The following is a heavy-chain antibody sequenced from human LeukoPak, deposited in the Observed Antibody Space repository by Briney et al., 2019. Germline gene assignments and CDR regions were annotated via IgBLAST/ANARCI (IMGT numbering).Heavy chain of an antibody. CDR3: ANAHYYDSSGYYSYYFDY. Sequence: GGSLRLSCAASGFTFSSYAMSWVRQAPGKGLEYVSAISGSGASAYYADSVKGRFTISRDNSKNTLYLQMNSLRAEDTAVYYCANAHYYDSSGYYSYYFDYWGQGTLVTVSS. CDR1: GFTFSSYA. V-gene: IGHV3-23*01. CDR2: ISGSGASA. D-gene: IGHD3-22*01. J-gene: IGHJ4*02.